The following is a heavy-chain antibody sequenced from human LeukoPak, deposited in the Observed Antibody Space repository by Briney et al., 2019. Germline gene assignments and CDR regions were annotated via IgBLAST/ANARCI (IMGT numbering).Heavy chain of an antibody. V-gene: IGHV4-34*01. Sequence: SETLSLTCAVYGGSFSGYYWSWIRQPPGKGLEWIGEINHSGSTNYNPSLESRVTISVDTSKNQFSLKLSSVTAADTAVYYCARAPCRGGSCHLDYWGQGTLVTVSS. CDR2: INHSGST. CDR1: GGSFSGYY. J-gene: IGHJ4*02. D-gene: IGHD2-15*01. CDR3: ARAPCRGGSCHLDY.